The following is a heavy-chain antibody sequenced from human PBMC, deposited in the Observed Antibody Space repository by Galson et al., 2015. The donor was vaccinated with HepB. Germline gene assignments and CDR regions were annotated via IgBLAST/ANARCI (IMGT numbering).Heavy chain of an antibody. Sequence: SLRLSCAASGFTFSSYAMSWVRQAPGKGLEWVSAISGSGGSTYYADSVKGRFTISRDNSKNTLYLQMNSLRAEDTAVYYCAKAEFWSGYYLEYWGQGTLVTVSS. D-gene: IGHD3-3*01. CDR3: AKAEFWSGYYLEY. CDR1: GFTFSSYA. CDR2: ISGSGGST. V-gene: IGHV3-23*01. J-gene: IGHJ4*02.